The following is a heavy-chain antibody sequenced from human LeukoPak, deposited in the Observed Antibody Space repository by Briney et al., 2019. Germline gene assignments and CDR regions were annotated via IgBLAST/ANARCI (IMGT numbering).Heavy chain of an antibody. V-gene: IGHV1-2*02. Sequence: GASVKVSCKASGYTFTSYDINWVRQATGQGLEWMGWMNPNSGGTNYAQKFQGRVTMTRDTSISTAYMELSRLRSDDTAVYYCARRMASRGWGDYWGQGTLVTVSS. CDR1: GYTFTSYD. CDR3: ARRMASRGWGDY. D-gene: IGHD6-19*01. CDR2: MNPNSGGT. J-gene: IGHJ4*02.